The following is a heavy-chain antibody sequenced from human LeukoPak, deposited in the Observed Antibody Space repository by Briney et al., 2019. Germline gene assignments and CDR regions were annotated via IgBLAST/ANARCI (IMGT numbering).Heavy chain of an antibody. CDR1: GFTFSSYG. Sequence: GRSLRLSCAASGFTFSSYGMHWVRQAPGKGLEWVAVISYDGSNKYYADSVKGRFTISRDNAKNTLYLQMNSLRAEDTALYYCARDLGAYYDSSDNWFDPWGQGTLVTVSS. CDR3: ARDLGAYYDSSDNWFDP. CDR2: ISYDGSNK. J-gene: IGHJ5*02. D-gene: IGHD3-22*01. V-gene: IGHV3-30*03.